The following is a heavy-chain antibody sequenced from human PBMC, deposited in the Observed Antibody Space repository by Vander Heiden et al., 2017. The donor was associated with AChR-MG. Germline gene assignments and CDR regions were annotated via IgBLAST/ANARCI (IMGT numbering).Heavy chain of an antibody. Sequence: QVQLVQSGAEVKKPGASVKVSCKASGYTFTSYGISWVRQAPGQGLEWMAWISGNGNTDYAQKVQGRITVTTDTSTNTAYMELRSLTSDDTAVYYCARLLGAGDGFDYWGQGTLVTVSS. CDR3: ARLLGAGDGFDY. CDR1: GYTFTSYG. V-gene: IGHV1-18*01. CDR2: ISGNGNT. D-gene: IGHD7-27*01. J-gene: IGHJ4*02.